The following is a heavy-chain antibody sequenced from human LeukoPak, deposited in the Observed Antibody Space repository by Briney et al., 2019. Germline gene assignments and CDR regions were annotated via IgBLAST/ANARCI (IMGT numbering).Heavy chain of an antibody. J-gene: IGHJ3*02. CDR3: ATDPKGRVAAFDI. D-gene: IGHD5/OR15-5a*01. CDR2: FDPEDGET. V-gene: IGHV1-24*01. CDR1: GYTLAELS. Sequence: ASMKVSCKVSGYTLAELSMHWVRQAPGKGLEWMGGFDPEDGETIYAQKFQGRVTMTEDTSTDTAYMELSSLRSEDTAVYYCATDPKGRVAAFDIWGQGTMVTVSS.